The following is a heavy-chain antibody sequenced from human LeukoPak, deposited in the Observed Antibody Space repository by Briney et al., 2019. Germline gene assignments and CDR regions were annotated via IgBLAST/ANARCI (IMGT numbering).Heavy chain of an antibody. D-gene: IGHD3-3*01. V-gene: IGHV3-7*01. CDR3: ARDFWGAYRVDFFDF. J-gene: IGHJ4*02. CDR1: GFTFSNYW. CDR2: IKQDGSET. Sequence: GASLRLSCAASGFTFSNYWMSWVRRDPGKWLEWVANIKQDGSETYYVDSVRGRFIISRDNTQNSLYLQMNSLRAEDTAVYYCARDFWGAYRVDFFDFWGQGILVTVSS.